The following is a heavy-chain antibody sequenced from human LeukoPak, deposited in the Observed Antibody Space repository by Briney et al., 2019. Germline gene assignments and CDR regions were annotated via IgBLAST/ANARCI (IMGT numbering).Heavy chain of an antibody. CDR1: GFTFSSYS. CDR2: ISSSSSYI. V-gene: IGHV3-21*01. Sequence: GGSLRLSCAASGFTFSSYSMNWVRQAPGKGLEWVSSISSSSSYIYYADSVKGRSTISRDNAKNSLYLQMNSLRAEDTAVYYCARDPNYYGSGGMFDPWGQGTLVTVSS. CDR3: ARDPNYYGSGGMFDP. D-gene: IGHD3-10*01. J-gene: IGHJ5*02.